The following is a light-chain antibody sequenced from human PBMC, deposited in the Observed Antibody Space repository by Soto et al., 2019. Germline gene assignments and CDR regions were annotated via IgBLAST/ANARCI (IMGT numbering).Light chain of an antibody. CDR2: EVS. CDR3: SSYAGSNKLL. CDR1: SSDVGGYTY. J-gene: IGLJ3*02. V-gene: IGLV2-8*01. Sequence: QSALTQPPSASGSPGQSVTISCTGTSSDVGGYTYVSWYRQHPSKAPKLMIYEVSKRPSGVPDRFSGSKSGNTASLTVSGLQAEDEAYYYCSSYAGSNKLLFGGGTQLTVL.